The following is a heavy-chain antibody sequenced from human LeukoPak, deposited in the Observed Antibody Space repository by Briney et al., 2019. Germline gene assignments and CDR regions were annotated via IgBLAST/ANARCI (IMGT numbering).Heavy chain of an antibody. J-gene: IGHJ4*02. CDR1: GFTFSSSA. Sequence: GGSLRLSCAASGFTFSSSAMTWVRQAPGTGLEWVSTVSGRGLTYYADSVKGRFTVSRDTSKSTLYLQMSSLRAEDTAVYYCAKERAGYTNPYYFDYWGQGTLVTVSS. CDR2: VSGRGLT. D-gene: IGHD3-16*02. V-gene: IGHV3-23*01. CDR3: AKERAGYTNPYYFDY.